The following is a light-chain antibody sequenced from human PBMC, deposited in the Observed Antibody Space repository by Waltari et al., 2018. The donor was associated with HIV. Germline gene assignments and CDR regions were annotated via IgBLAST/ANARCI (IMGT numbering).Light chain of an antibody. V-gene: IGLV2-8*01. CDR1: CSDIGRYDF. CDR2: EVN. CDR3: SSYASNNTFVV. Sequence: QSALTQTPSASGPPGQTVTLHCPGTCSDIGRYDFVSCYQLQPDKVPKLIISEVNKRPSGIPDRFSGSKADNTASLTVSVLQTDDEAIYYCSSYASNNTFVVFGGGTRLTVL. J-gene: IGLJ2*01.